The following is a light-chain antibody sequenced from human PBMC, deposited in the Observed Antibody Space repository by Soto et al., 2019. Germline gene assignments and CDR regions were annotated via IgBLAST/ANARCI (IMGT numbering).Light chain of an antibody. CDR3: QQLNSYPWT. CDR2: AAS. V-gene: IGKV1-9*01. CDR1: QGISSY. Sequence: IQLTQSPSSLSASVGDRVTITCRASQGISSYLAWYQQKPGKAPKLLIYAASTLQSGVPSRFIGSVSGTDFTLTISSLQPEEFATYYCQQLNSYPWTFGQGTKVEIK. J-gene: IGKJ1*01.